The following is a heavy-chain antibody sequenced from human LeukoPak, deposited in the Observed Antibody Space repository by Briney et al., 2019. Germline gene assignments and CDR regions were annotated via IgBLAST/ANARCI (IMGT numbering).Heavy chain of an antibody. D-gene: IGHD3-3*01. CDR2: IYSGGST. J-gene: IGHJ4*02. V-gene: IGHV3-66*01. CDR1: GLTVSSTY. CDR3: ARDLLEWYFDY. Sequence: GGSLRLSCAASGLTVSSTYMSWVRQTPGKGLEWVSVIYSGGSTYYADSVKGRFTISRDNSKNTLYLQMNSLRAEDTAVYYCARDLLEWYFDYWGEGTRVTVSS.